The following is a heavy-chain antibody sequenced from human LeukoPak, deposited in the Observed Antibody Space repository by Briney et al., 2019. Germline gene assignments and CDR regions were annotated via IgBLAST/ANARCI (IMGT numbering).Heavy chain of an antibody. D-gene: IGHD6-19*01. Sequence: PGGSLRLSCAASGFSFNSYAITWVRQAPGEGLEWVSLISGSGLTTYYADSVKGRFTISRDNSKNTLYLQMNSLRAEDTAIYYCAKHQIVSVWFFDYWGQGTLVTVSS. CDR3: AKHQIVSVWFFDY. V-gene: IGHV3-23*01. CDR1: GFSFNSYA. CDR2: ISGSGLTT. J-gene: IGHJ4*02.